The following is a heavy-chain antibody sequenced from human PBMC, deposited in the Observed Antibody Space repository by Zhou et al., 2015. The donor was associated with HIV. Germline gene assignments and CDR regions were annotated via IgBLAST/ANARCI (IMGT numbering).Heavy chain of an antibody. CDR1: YG. CDR2: ISAYNGNT. V-gene: IGHV1-18*01. J-gene: IGHJ5*02. D-gene: IGHD3-22*01. CDR3: ARHRLGYYYDSSGDNWFDP. Sequence: YGITWVRQAPGQGLEWMGWISAYNGNTNYAQNLQDRITMTKDTSTSTAYMELRSLRSDDTAVYYCARHRLGYYYDSSGDNWFDPWGQGTLVTVSS.